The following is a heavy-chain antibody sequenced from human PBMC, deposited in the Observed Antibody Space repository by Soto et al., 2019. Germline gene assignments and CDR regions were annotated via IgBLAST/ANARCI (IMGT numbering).Heavy chain of an antibody. CDR1: GFTVSSNY. V-gene: IGHV3-66*01. Sequence: GGSLRLSCAASGFTVSSNYMSWVRQGPGKGLEWVSVIYSGGTTYYADSVKGRFTISRDNAKNSLYLQMNSLRAEDTAVYYCARDQLYYNDISGRPLNAFDVWGQGTMVTVPS. CDR2: IYSGGTT. CDR3: ARDQLYYNDISGRPLNAFDV. D-gene: IGHD3-22*01. J-gene: IGHJ3*01.